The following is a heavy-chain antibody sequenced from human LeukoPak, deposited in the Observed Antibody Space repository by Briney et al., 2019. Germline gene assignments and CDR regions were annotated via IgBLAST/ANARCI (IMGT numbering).Heavy chain of an antibody. CDR3: ARDSPAGTTWRSEPIDY. CDR1: GFTFSSYG. V-gene: IGHV3-30*03. Sequence: GGSLRLSCAASGFTFSSYGMHWVRQAPGKGLEWVAVISYDGSNKYYADSVKGRFTISRDNSKNTLYLQMNSLRAEDTAVYYCARDSPAGTTWRSEPIDYWGQGTLVTVTS. D-gene: IGHD3-10*01. CDR2: ISYDGSNK. J-gene: IGHJ4*02.